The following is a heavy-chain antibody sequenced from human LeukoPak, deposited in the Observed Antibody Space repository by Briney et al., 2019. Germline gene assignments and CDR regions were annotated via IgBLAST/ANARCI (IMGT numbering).Heavy chain of an antibody. J-gene: IGHJ4*02. Sequence: GGSLRLSCAASGFTFDDHGMHWVRQAPGKGLEWVSGISWNSGSIAYADSVRGRFTISRDNAKNSLYLQMNSLRAEDMALYYCAKDAVGGSWASYYFDYWGQGTLVTVSS. CDR3: AKDAVGGSWASYYFDY. CDR1: GFTFDDHG. CDR2: ISWNSGSI. D-gene: IGHD2-15*01. V-gene: IGHV3-9*03.